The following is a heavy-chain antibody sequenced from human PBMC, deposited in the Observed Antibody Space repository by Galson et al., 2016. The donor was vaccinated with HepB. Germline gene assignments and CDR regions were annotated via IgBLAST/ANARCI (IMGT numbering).Heavy chain of an antibody. Sequence: SLRLSCAASGFSFSSYSMNWVRQAPGKGLEWVSGISDSGGRTHYADSVKGRFTISRDNSKSTLYLQINGLRVDDTAVYYCAKRRGAAMIAAKVRDDFWGQGTLVIVSS. CDR2: ISDSGGRT. V-gene: IGHV3-23*01. D-gene: IGHD3-22*01. J-gene: IGHJ4*02. CDR3: AKRRGAAMIAAKVRDDF. CDR1: GFSFSSYS.